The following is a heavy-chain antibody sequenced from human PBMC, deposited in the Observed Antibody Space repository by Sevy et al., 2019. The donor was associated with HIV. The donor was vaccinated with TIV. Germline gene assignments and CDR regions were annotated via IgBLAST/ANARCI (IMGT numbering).Heavy chain of an antibody. CDR3: ARSWDYWGQMGY. V-gene: IGHV3-7*03. CDR2: IKQDGSDK. J-gene: IGHJ4*02. Sequence: GGSLRLSCAASGFTFNNYWMTWVRQAPGKGLEWVANIKQDGSDKYYMESVKGRFNISRDNTKNSLYLQLNSLRDEDMAVYYCARSWDYWGQMGYWGQGTLVTVSS. D-gene: IGHD7-27*01. CDR1: GFTFNNYW.